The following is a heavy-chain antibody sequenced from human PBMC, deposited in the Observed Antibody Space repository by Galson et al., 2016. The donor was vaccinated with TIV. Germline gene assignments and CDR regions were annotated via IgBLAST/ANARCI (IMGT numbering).Heavy chain of an antibody. D-gene: IGHD4-11*01. CDR3: ARQGNDYRGRFDP. CDR2: ISHSGST. Sequence: ETLSLTCTVSGGSISSADYWAWIRQPPERGLEWLGYISHSGSTSYNPSLKTRVSISLDTSRNHFSLNLTSVTAADTAVYFCARQGNDYRGRFDPWGQGMLVTVS. J-gene: IGHJ5*02. CDR1: GGSISSADY. V-gene: IGHV4-38-2*02.